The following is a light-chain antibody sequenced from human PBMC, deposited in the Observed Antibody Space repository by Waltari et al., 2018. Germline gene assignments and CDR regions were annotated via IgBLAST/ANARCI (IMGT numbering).Light chain of an antibody. CDR1: QSVTRT. J-gene: IGKJ1*01. V-gene: IGKV3-20*01. Sequence: SCRASQSVTRTLALYQQKPGQAPRLLIYDAPTRATGIPDRFSGSGSGTDFSLTLSRLEPEDFAVYYCQKYGTLPATFGQGTKVEIK. CDR2: DAP. CDR3: QKYGTLPAT.